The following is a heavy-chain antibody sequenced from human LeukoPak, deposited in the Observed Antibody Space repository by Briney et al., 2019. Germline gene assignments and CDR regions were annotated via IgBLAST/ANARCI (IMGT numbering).Heavy chain of an antibody. Sequence: SETLSLTCTVSGGSISSYSWSWIRQPAGKGLEWIGRIYISGSTNYNPFLKSRVTMSVDTSKNQFSLKLSSVTAAETAMYFCAGSSAEYYYYMDVWGRGTTVTVSS. V-gene: IGHV4-4*07. CDR1: GGSISSYS. CDR3: AGSSAEYYYYMDV. D-gene: IGHD6-6*01. CDR2: IYISGST. J-gene: IGHJ6*03.